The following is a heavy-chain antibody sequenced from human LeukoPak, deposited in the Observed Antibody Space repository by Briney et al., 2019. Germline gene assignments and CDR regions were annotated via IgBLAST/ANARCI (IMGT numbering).Heavy chain of an antibody. V-gene: IGHV4-39*01. J-gene: IGHJ6*02. CDR1: GGSISSSSYY. CDR3: ARGLTGDSSSNEGYYYYGMDV. CDR2: IYYSGST. D-gene: IGHD6-6*01. Sequence: SETLSLTCTVSGGSISSSSYYWGWIRQPPGKGLEWIGSIYYSGSTYYNPSLKSRVTISVDTSKNQFSLKLSSVTAADTAVYYCARGLTGDSSSNEGYYYYGMDVWGQGTTVTVSS.